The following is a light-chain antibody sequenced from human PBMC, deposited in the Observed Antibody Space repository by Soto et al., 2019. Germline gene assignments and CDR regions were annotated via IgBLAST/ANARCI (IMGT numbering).Light chain of an antibody. Sequence: QSVLTQPPSVSGAPGQRVTISCTGSSSNIGAGYDVHWYQHLPGTAPKLLIYDNSNRPSGVPDRFSGSKSGTSASLAITGLQAEDEADYYCQSYDSSLSTVVIGGGTKLTVL. CDR1: SSNIGAGYD. V-gene: IGLV1-40*01. CDR2: DNS. CDR3: QSYDSSLSTVV. J-gene: IGLJ2*01.